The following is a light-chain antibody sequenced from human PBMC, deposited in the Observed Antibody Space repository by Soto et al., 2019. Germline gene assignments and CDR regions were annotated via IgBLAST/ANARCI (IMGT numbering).Light chain of an antibody. J-gene: IGLJ3*02. CDR1: SSDVGSYNL. Sequence: QSALTQPASVSGSPGQSITISCTGTSSDVGSYNLVSWYQQHPGKAPKLMIYEVSKRPSGVSNRFSGSKSGNTASVTISGLQAEDEADYYCCSYAGSSTWVFGGGTKVTVL. CDR2: EVS. CDR3: CSYAGSSTWV. V-gene: IGLV2-23*02.